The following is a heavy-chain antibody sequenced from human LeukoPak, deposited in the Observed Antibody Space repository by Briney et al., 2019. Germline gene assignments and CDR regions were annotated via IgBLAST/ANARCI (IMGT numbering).Heavy chain of an antibody. Sequence: PSETLSLTCAVSGYSISSGYYWGWIRQPPGKGLEWIGSIYHSGSTYYNPSLKSRVTISVDTSKNQFSLKLSSVTAADTAVYYCARDRIGPFYAFGIWGQGTMVTVSS. D-gene: IGHD2/OR15-2a*01. CDR3: ARDRIGPFYAFGI. J-gene: IGHJ3*02. CDR1: GYSISSGYY. V-gene: IGHV4-38-2*02. CDR2: IYHSGST.